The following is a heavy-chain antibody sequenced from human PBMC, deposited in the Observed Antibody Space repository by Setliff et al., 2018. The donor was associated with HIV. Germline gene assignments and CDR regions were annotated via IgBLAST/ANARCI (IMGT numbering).Heavy chain of an antibody. CDR3: ARHQILSYDVFDV. Sequence: PSETLSLTCTISGGSISSYYWSWIRQPPGKGLEWIGYIHSSGITSHNPSLKSRGIISVDTSKNQFSLKLTSVSAADTAVYFCARHQILSYDVFDVWGQGMMVTVSS. D-gene: IGHD2-15*01. CDR2: IHSSGIT. CDR1: GGSISSYY. J-gene: IGHJ3*01. V-gene: IGHV4-4*09.